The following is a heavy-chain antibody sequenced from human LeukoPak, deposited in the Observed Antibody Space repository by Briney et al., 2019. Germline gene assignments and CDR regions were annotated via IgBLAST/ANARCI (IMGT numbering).Heavy chain of an antibody. CDR3: ARYVDHFDY. D-gene: IGHD1-14*01. Sequence: PGGSLRLSCAASGFTFSSYCMSWGRQAPGKGLEWVANIKQDGSEKYYVDSVKGRFTISRDNAKKFLYLQMNSLRAEDTAVYYCARYVDHFDYWGQGTLVTVSS. J-gene: IGHJ4*01. CDR2: IKQDGSEK. V-gene: IGHV3-7*01. CDR1: GFTFSSYC.